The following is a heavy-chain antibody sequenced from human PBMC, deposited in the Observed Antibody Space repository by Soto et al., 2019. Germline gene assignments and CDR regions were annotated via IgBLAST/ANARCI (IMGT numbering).Heavy chain of an antibody. Sequence: GESLKISCHVSGYSFTTFWIGWVRQMPGKGLEWMGLIYPRDSDTRYSPSFQGQVTISVDKSINTAYLRWSSLKASDTAIYYCARTDNPSFNFDYWGQGTQVTVYS. V-gene: IGHV5-51*01. J-gene: IGHJ4*02. CDR3: ARTDNPSFNFDY. CDR2: IYPRDSDT. CDR1: GYSFTTFW. D-gene: IGHD1-1*01.